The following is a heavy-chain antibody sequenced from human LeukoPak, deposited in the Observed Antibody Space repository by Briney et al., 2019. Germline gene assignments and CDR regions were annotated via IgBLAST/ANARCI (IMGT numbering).Heavy chain of an antibody. D-gene: IGHD3-10*01. CDR3: ARALYYGSGNFFDY. CDR2: IGPYNGNT. Sequence: ASVKVSCKASGYSLTSYGISWERQAPGQGLEWMGSIGPYNGNTNYAQNLQGRVTMTTDTSTSTAYMELRSLRSDDTAVYYCARALYYGSGNFFDYWAQGTLVTVSS. V-gene: IGHV1-18*04. J-gene: IGHJ4*02. CDR1: GYSLTSYG.